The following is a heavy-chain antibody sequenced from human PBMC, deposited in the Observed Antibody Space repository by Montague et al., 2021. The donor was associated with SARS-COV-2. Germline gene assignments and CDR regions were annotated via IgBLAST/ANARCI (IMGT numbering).Heavy chain of an antibody. Sequence: ETLSLTCTVSGGSISSSSHYWGWIRQPPGKGLEWIGSIYYSGSTYYNPSLKSRVTISVDTSKNQFSLKLGSVTAADTAVFYCARHSGDYTIFGVVIYYMDVWGKGTTVTVSS. D-gene: IGHD3-3*01. CDR1: GGSISSSSHY. CDR3: ARHSGDYTIFGVVIYYMDV. CDR2: IYYSGST. V-gene: IGHV4-39*01. J-gene: IGHJ6*03.